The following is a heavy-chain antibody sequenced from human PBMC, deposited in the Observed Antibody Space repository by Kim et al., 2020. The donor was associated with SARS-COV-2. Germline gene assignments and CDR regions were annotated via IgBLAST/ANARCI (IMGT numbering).Heavy chain of an antibody. J-gene: IGHJ5*02. Sequence: SETLSLTCAVYGGSFSGFSWTWIRQPPGKGLEWIGEINHSRGTTYNPSLKSRVTISVDTSKNQFSLKLSSVTAADTAMYYCARGVPPGYGGYRRSWFDPWGQGTLVTVSS. V-gene: IGHV4-34*01. CDR2: INHSRGT. CDR1: GGSFSGFS. CDR3: ARGVPPGYGGYRRSWFDP. D-gene: IGHD5-12*01.